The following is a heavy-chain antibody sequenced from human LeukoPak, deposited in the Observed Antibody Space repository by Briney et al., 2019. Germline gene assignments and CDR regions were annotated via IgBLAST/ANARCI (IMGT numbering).Heavy chain of an antibody. CDR3: AKAGAGEAFDI. Sequence: PGGSLRLSCAASGFTFSSYGMHWVRQAPGKGLEWVAVISYDGSNKYYADSVKGRFTISRDNSKNTLYLQMNSLRAEDTAVYYCAKAGAGEAFDIWGQGTMVTVPS. CDR2: ISYDGSNK. D-gene: IGHD3-10*01. V-gene: IGHV3-30*18. J-gene: IGHJ3*02. CDR1: GFTFSSYG.